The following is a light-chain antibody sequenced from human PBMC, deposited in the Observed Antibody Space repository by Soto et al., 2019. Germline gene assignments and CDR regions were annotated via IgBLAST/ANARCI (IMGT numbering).Light chain of an antibody. V-gene: IGKV3-20*01. CDR1: QSVSSY. J-gene: IGKJ1*01. CDR3: QQYGSSRT. Sequence: EIVLTQSPATLSLSPGERATLSCRASQSVSSYLAWYQQKPGQAPRLLIYGASSRANGIPDRFSGSGSWTDFTLTINRLEPEDFAVYYCQQYGSSRTFGQGTRVEIK. CDR2: GAS.